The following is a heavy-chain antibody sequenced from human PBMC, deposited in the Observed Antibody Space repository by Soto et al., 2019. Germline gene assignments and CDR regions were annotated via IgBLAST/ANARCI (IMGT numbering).Heavy chain of an antibody. CDR2: INHSGST. Sequence: QVQLQQWGAGLLKPSETLSLTCAVYGGSFSGYYWSWIRQPPGKGLEWIGEINHSGSTNYNPSLKRRVTIPVDTSKNQFSLKLSSVTAADTAVYYCARRISPDIVVVVAAYFDYWGQGTLVTVSS. CDR3: ARRISPDIVVVVAAYFDY. J-gene: IGHJ4*02. D-gene: IGHD2-15*01. V-gene: IGHV4-34*01. CDR1: GGSFSGYY.